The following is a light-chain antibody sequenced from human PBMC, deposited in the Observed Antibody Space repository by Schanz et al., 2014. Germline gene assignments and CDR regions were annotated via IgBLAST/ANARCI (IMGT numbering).Light chain of an antibody. CDR1: SSDVGGYNY. CDR2: DVS. V-gene: IGLV2-14*03. Sequence: QSALTQPASVSGSPGQSITISCTGTSSDVGGYNYVSWYQHHPGKAPKLMIYDVSYRPSGVSNRFSGSKSGNTASLTVSGLQADDEADFYCSSYAGNNAPVIFGGGTKLTVL. J-gene: IGLJ2*01. CDR3: SSYAGNNAPVI.